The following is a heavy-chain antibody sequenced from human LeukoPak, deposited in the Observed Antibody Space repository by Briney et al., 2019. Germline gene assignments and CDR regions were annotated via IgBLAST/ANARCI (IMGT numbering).Heavy chain of an antibody. CDR1: GFTFSSYG. V-gene: IGHV3-23*01. J-gene: IGHJ4*02. D-gene: IGHD4-17*01. CDR3: ATPPTVTRNY. Sequence: PGGSLRLSCAASGFTFSSYGIHWVRQAPGKGLEWVSSISGSGGRTHYTDSVKGRFTISRDNSKNTLYLQMNSLRAEDTAVYYCATPPTVTRNYWGQGTLVTVSS. CDR2: ISGSGGRT.